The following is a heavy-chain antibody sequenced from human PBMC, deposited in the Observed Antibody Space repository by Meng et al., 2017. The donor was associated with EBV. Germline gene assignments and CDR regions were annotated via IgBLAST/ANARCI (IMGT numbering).Heavy chain of an antibody. CDR3: AGAGFRVNYKSIAY. CDR2: FNAGNDNT. J-gene: IGHJ4*02. D-gene: IGHD1-7*01. CDR1: GSSFTSHA. V-gene: IGHV1-3*01. Sequence: VSCVQAGAAVKTPWASVHVSLTASGSSFTSHAMHWVGQAPGKRLEWMGWFNAGNDNTEYSQKFQGRVTITRDRSASTAYMELINLISEDTAVYYCAGAGFRVNYKSIAYWGQGPLVTVSS.